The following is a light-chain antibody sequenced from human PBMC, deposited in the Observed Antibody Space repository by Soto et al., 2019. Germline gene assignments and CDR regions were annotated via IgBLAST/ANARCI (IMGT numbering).Light chain of an antibody. J-gene: IGKJ1*01. CDR2: AAS. CDR1: QNIDIS. CDR3: QQYDTYWT. Sequence: DIQMTQSASTLSASVGDRVTITCRASQNIDISLAWFQQRPGQAPKVLIYAASGLASGVPSTFSGSGSGTEFTLTISSLQPDDFATYYCQQYDTYWTFGQRTKVDIK. V-gene: IGKV1-5*01.